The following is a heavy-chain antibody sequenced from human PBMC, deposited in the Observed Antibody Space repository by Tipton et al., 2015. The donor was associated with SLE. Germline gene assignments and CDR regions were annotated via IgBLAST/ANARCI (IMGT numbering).Heavy chain of an antibody. CDR2: ISAYNGNR. J-gene: IGHJ4*02. V-gene: IGHV1-18*01. CDR1: GYSFSSYG. Sequence: QLVQSGGEVQKPGASVTVSCKGSGYSFSSYGLSWVRQAPGQGLEWMGWISAYNGNRKAAQKLQGRVTMTTDTSTSTAYMELRSLRSDDTAVYYCARVNEDSGYDFDYWGQGTLVTVSS. D-gene: IGHD5-12*01. CDR3: ARVNEDSGYDFDY.